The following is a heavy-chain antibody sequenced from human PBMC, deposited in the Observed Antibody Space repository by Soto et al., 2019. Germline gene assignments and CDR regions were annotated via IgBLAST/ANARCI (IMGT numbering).Heavy chain of an antibody. CDR3: AKDQVYSNPLSY. Sequence: PGGSLRLSCAASGFTFSSYGMHWVRQAPGKGLEWVAVISYDGSNKYYADSVKGRFTISRDNSKNTLYLQMNSLRAEDTAVYYCAKDQVYSNPLSYWGQGTPGTVSS. CDR1: GFTFSSYG. J-gene: IGHJ4*02. V-gene: IGHV3-30*18. CDR2: ISYDGSNK. D-gene: IGHD4-4*01.